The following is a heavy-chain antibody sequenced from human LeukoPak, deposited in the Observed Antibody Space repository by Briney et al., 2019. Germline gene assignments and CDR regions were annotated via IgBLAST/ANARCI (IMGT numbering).Heavy chain of an antibody. V-gene: IGHV4-59*01. J-gene: IGHJ4*02. CDR2: IYYSGST. CDR1: GGSISSYY. Sequence: SETLSLTCTVSGGSISSYYRSWIRQPPGKGLEWIGYIYYSGSTNYNPSLKSRVTISVDTSKNQFSLKLSSVTAADTAVYYCASLDYDSSGYASDYWGQGTLVTVSS. CDR3: ASLDYDSSGYASDY. D-gene: IGHD3-22*01.